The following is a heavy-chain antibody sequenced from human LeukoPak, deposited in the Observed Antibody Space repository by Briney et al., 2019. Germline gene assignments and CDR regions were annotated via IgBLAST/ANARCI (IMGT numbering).Heavy chain of an antibody. CDR1: GGSISSGGYS. Sequence: SETLSLTCAVSGGSISSGGYSWSWIRQPPGKGLEWIGYTYHSGSTYYNPSLKSRVTISVDRSKNQFSLKLSSVTAADTAVYYCARLVAATGNFDYWGQGTLVTVSS. CDR2: TYHSGST. J-gene: IGHJ4*02. V-gene: IGHV4-30-2*01. D-gene: IGHD6-13*01. CDR3: ARLVAATGNFDY.